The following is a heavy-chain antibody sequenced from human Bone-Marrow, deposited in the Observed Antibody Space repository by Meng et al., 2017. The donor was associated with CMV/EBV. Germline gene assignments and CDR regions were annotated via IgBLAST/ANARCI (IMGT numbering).Heavy chain of an antibody. V-gene: IGHV3-48*03. J-gene: IGHJ6*02. CDR1: GFTFSSYE. D-gene: IGHD5-24*01. Sequence: GGSLRLSCAASGFTFSSYEMNWVRQAPGKGLEWVSYISSSGSTIYYADSVKGRFTISRDNAKNSLYLQMNSLRAEDTAVYYCARVERRHYYYGMDVWGQGNTVTVSS. CDR2: ISSSGSTI. CDR3: ARVERRHYYYGMDV.